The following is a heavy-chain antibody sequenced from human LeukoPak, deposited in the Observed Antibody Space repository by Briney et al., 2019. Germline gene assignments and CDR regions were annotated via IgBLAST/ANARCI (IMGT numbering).Heavy chain of an antibody. V-gene: IGHV1-3*01. CDR2: INAGNGNT. J-gene: IGHJ4*02. CDR1: GYTFTSYA. CDR3: AKDHRRGLGATIFDY. D-gene: IGHD1-26*01. Sequence: GASVKVSCKASGYTFTSYAMHWVRQAPGQRLEWMGWINAGNGNTKYSQKFQGRVTITRDTSASTAYMELSSLRSEDTAVYYCAKDHRRGLGATIFDYWGQGTLVTVSS.